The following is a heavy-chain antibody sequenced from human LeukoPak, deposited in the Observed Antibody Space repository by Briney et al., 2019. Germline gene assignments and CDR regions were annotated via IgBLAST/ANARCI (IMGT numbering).Heavy chain of an antibody. CDR3: AELGITMIGGV. J-gene: IGHJ6*04. CDR2: IYSGGRT. Sequence: GGSLRLSCAGSRFTVSSNYMSWVRQAPGKGLEWVSVIYSGGRTDYADSVKGRFTISRDNAKNSLYLQMNSLRAEDTAVYYCAELGITMIGGVWGKGTTVTISS. D-gene: IGHD3-10*02. CDR1: RFTVSSNY. V-gene: IGHV3-66*01.